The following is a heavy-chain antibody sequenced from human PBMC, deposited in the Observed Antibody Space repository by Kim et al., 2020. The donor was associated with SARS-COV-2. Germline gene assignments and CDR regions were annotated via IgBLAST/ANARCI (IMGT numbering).Heavy chain of an antibody. CDR1: GGTFSSYA. D-gene: IGHD3-10*01. J-gene: IGHJ4*02. Sequence: SVKVSCKASGGTFSSYAISWVRQAPGQGLEWMGGIIPIFGTANYAQKFQGRVTITADESTSTAYMELSSLRSEDTAVYYCARSYYGSGSYYYYFDYWGQGTLVTVSS. V-gene: IGHV1-69*13. CDR3: ARSYYGSGSYYYYFDY. CDR2: IIPIFGTA.